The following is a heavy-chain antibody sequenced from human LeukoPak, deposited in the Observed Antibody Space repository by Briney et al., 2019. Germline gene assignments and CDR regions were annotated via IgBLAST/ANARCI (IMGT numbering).Heavy chain of an antibody. CDR1: SGSISIYY. V-gene: IGHV4-59*08. CDR2: IYYSGST. J-gene: IGHJ6*02. CDR3: ARHMNSGTYPMDV. Sequence: KPSETLSLTCTVSSGSISIYYWSWIRQPPGKGLEWIGYIYYSGSTKNNHSLKTRVPISVDTSKNQFSLKLSSVTAADTAVYYCARHMNSGTYPMDVWGQGTTVTVSS. D-gene: IGHD1-26*01.